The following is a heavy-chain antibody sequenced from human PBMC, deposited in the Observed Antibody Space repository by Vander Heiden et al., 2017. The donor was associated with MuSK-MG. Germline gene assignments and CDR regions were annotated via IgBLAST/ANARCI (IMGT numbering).Heavy chain of an antibody. CDR1: GGSISGGGYY. Sequence: QVQLQESGPGLVKPSQTLSLTCTVSGGSISGGGYYWSWIRQHPGKGLEWIGYIYYSGSTYYNPSLKSRVTISVDTSKNQFSLKLSSVTAADTAVYYCARGPYYYGSGSYTHYYYYYYMDVWGKGTTVTVSS. J-gene: IGHJ6*03. CDR3: ARGPYYYGSGSYTHYYYYYYMDV. D-gene: IGHD3-10*01. V-gene: IGHV4-31*03. CDR2: IYYSGST.